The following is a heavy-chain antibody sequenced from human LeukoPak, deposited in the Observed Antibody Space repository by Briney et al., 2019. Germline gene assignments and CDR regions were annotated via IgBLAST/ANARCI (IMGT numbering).Heavy chain of an antibody. D-gene: IGHD3-22*01. Sequence: PGGSLRLSCAASGFTFSSYAMSWVRQAPGKGLEWVSAISGSGGSTYYADSVKGRFTISRDNSKNTLYLQMNSLRAEDTAVYYCAKTRGADSSGYLDYWGQGTLVTVSS. CDR3: AKTRGADSSGYLDY. J-gene: IGHJ4*02. V-gene: IGHV3-23*01. CDR1: GFTFSSYA. CDR2: ISGSGGST.